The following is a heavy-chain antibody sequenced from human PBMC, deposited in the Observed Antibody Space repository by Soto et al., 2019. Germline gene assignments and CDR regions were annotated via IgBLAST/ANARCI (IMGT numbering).Heavy chain of an antibody. V-gene: IGHV3-7*03. CDR1: GFTFSNYW. CDR3: AGDGGGLGY. J-gene: IGHJ4*02. Sequence: EVQLVESGGGVVQPGGSLRLSCAASGFTFSNYWMTWVRQAPGKGLEWVANIIKDGSEKSYVDSVKGRFTISRDNAKNSLYLEMNSLRVEDTAVYYCAGDGGGLGYWGQGTLVTVSS. D-gene: IGHD3-16*01. CDR2: IIKDGSEK.